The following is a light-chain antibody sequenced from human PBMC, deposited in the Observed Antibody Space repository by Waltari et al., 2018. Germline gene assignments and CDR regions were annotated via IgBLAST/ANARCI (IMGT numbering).Light chain of an antibody. Sequence: QSVLTQSSPTSGTPGQRVSISCSGTSSNIGSNSVYWYQHLPGAAPKLLIYARDQRPSGVPDRFAGSKSGSSASLAISGLRSEDEADYYCATWDDSLGGFYVFGTGTKVTVL. CDR3: ATWDDSLGGFYV. V-gene: IGLV1-47*01. CDR1: SSNIGSNS. CDR2: ARD. J-gene: IGLJ1*01.